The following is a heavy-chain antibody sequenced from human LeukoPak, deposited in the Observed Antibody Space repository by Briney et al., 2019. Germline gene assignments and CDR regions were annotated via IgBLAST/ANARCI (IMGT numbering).Heavy chain of an antibody. J-gene: IGHJ6*04. CDR1: GGSFSGYY. Sequence: SETLSLTCAVYGGSFSGYYWSWIRQPPGKGLEWIGEINHSGSTNYSPSLKSRVTISVDTSKNQFSLKLSSVTAADTAVYYCANSPKRLYYGSGSYSYYYYGMDVWGKGTTVTVSS. V-gene: IGHV4-34*01. CDR3: ANSPKRLYYGSGSYSYYYYGMDV. CDR2: INHSGST. D-gene: IGHD3-10*01.